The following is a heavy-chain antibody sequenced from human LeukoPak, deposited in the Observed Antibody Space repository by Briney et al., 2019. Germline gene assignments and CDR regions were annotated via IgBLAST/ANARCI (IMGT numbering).Heavy chain of an antibody. J-gene: IGHJ6*03. CDR3: TRVEETATTAAIIRKYSYYYYYMDV. Sequence: GGSLRLSCAASGFTFTTYRMSWVRQAPGKGLEWVANIKQDGSEKHYVDSVKGRFTISRDNAKNSLYLQMSTLRAEDTAVYYCTRVEETATTAAIIRKYSYYYYYMDVWGKGNTVTVSS. D-gene: IGHD4-11*01. V-gene: IGHV3-7*01. CDR1: GFTFTTYR. CDR2: IKQDGSEK.